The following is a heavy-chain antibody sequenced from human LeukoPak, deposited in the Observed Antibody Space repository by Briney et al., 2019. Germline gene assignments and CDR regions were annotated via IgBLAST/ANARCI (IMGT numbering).Heavy chain of an antibody. CDR1: GFTFSSYA. CDR3: ARDGSDIVATAEPQYYFDY. V-gene: IGHV3-30*04. D-gene: IGHD5-12*01. J-gene: IGHJ4*02. CDR2: ISYDGSNK. Sequence: PGGSLRLSCAASGFTFSSYAMHWVRQAPGKGLEWVAVISYDGSNKYYADSVKGRFTISRDNSKNTLYLQMNSLRAEDTAVYYCARDGSDIVATAEPQYYFDYWGQGTLVTVSS.